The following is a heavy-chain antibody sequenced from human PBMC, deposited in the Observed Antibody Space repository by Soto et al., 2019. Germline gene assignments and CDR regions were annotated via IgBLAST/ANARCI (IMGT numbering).Heavy chain of an antibody. V-gene: IGHV1-69*01. Sequence: QVQLVQSGAEVKKPGSSVKVSCKASGGTFSSYAISWVQQAPGQGLEWMGGIIPIFGTANYAQKFQGRVTITADESTSTAYMELSSLRSEDTAVYYCARCVAGGSSWYPARPVDYYGMDVWGQGTTVTVSS. D-gene: IGHD6-13*01. CDR1: GGTFSSYA. J-gene: IGHJ6*02. CDR2: IIPIFGTA. CDR3: ARCVAGGSSWYPARPVDYYGMDV.